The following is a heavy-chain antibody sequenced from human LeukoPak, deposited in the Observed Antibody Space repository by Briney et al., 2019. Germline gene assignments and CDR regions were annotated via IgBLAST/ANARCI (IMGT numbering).Heavy chain of an antibody. D-gene: IGHD3-16*02. CDR2: IIPIFGTA. CDR3: ATYVWGSYRYLY. J-gene: IGHJ4*02. CDR1: GGTFSSYA. Sequence: GASVKVSCKASGGTFSSYAISWVRQAPGQGLEWMGGIIPIFGTANYAQKFQGRVTITADESTSTAYMELSSLRSEDTAVYYCATYVWGSYRYLYWGQGTLVTVSS. V-gene: IGHV1-69*13.